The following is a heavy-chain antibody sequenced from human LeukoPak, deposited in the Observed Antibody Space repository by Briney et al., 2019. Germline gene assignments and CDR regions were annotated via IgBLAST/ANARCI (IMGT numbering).Heavy chain of an antibody. Sequence: SETLSLTCTVSGGSISSGGYYWSWIRQHPGTGLEWIGYIYYSGSTYYNPSLKSRVTISVDTSKNQFSLKLSSVTAADTAVYYCARAPINWNAFDYWGQGTLVTVSS. CDR3: ARAPINWNAFDY. V-gene: IGHV4-31*03. CDR2: IYYSGST. D-gene: IGHD1-20*01. J-gene: IGHJ4*02. CDR1: GGSISSGGYY.